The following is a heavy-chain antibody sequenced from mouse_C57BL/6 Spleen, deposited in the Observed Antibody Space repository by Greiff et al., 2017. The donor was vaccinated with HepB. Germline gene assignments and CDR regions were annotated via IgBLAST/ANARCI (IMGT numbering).Heavy chain of an antibody. J-gene: IGHJ1*03. V-gene: IGHV1-55*01. CDR1: GYTFTSYW. CDR3: AGTGRGYFDV. CDR2: IYPGSGST. Sequence: QVQLQQPGAELVKPGASVKMSCKASGYTFTSYWITGVKRRPGQGLEWIGDIYPGSGSTNYNEKFKSKATLTVDTSSSTAYMQLSSLTSEDSAVYYCAGTGRGYFDVWGTGTTVTVSS. D-gene: IGHD4-1*01.